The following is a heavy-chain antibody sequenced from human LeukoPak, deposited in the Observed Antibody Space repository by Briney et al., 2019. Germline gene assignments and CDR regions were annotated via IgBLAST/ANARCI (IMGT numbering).Heavy chain of an antibody. J-gene: IGHJ3*02. CDR1: GFTFNSYW. CDR3: VGWGISAI. Sequence: GGPLRLSCEGSGFTFNSYWMNWVRQPPGKGLEWVANINPDGSVRTYVDSVKGRFTSSRDNAKNSLDLQMNSLRAEDTAVYYCVGWGISAIWGQGTTVSVSS. V-gene: IGHV3-7*01. D-gene: IGHD3-16*01. CDR2: INPDGSVR.